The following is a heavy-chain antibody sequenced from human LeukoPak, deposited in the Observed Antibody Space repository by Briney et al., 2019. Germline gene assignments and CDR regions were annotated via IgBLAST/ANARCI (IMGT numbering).Heavy chain of an antibody. CDR2: IYHGMRT. CDR1: GGSFSGYY. D-gene: IGHD4-17*01. CDR3: VRHDYAGDYYYYMDV. V-gene: IGHV4-34*01. Sequence: PSETLSLTCAVYGGSFSGYYWSWIRQPPGKGLEWIGSIYHGMRTYYNPSLKSRVTISVDTSKNQFSLKLSSVTAADTAVYYCVRHDYAGDYYYYMDVWGKGTTVTVSS. J-gene: IGHJ6*03.